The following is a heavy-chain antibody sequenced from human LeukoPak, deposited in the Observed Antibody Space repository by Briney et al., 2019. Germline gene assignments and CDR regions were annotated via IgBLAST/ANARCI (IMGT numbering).Heavy chain of an antibody. CDR3: ARAYTYVLLGGN. Sequence: PGGSLRLSCVVSGLDFSNYWMHWVRQAPGKGLVWVARTNLHGTTVDYADSVKGRFTISRDNVKNTLFLQMNSLRAEDTAVYYCARAYTYVLLGGNWGQGTLVTVSS. CDR2: TNLHGTTV. D-gene: IGHD3-16*01. V-gene: IGHV3-74*01. J-gene: IGHJ4*02. CDR1: GLDFSNYW.